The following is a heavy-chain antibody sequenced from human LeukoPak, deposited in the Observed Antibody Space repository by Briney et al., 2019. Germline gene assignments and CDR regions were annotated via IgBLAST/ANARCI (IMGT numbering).Heavy chain of an antibody. CDR2: INPSGGST. J-gene: IGHJ6*02. Sequence: ASVKVSCKASGYTFTSYYMHWVRQAPGQGLEWMGIINPSGGSTSYAQKFQGRVTMTRDTSTSTVYMELSSLRSEDTAVYYCARDLEQQLVRRDYYYYYGMDVWGQGTTVTVSS. D-gene: IGHD6-13*01. CDR3: ARDLEQQLVRRDYYYYYGMDV. V-gene: IGHV1-46*01. CDR1: GYTFTSYY.